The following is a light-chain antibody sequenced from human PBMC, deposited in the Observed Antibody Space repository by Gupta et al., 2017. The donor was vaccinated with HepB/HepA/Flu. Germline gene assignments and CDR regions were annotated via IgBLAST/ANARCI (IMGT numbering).Light chain of an antibody. J-gene: IGLJ2*01. CDR1: SNNVGNQG. CDR3: STWDSSLSAVV. Sequence: QAGLTQPPSVSKDLRQTATLTCTGNSNNVGNQGAAWLQQHQGHPPKLLPYRNNNRPSGISERFSASRSGNTASLTIIGRQPEDEADYYCSTWDSSLSAVVFGGGTKLTVL. V-gene: IGLV10-54*04. CDR2: RNN.